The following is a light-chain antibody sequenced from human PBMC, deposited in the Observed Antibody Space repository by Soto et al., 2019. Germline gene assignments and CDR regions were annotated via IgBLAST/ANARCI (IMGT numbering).Light chain of an antibody. Sequence: QSALTQPASVSGSPGQSITISCTGSNSDVGTYDYVSWYQQHPGKTPKLIIYDVTNRPSGVSSRFSGSNSGNTASLTISGLQAEDEADYYCLSYRNYNTYVFGTGTKLTVL. CDR1: NSDVGTYDY. J-gene: IGLJ1*01. CDR2: DVT. V-gene: IGLV2-14*03. CDR3: LSYRNYNTYV.